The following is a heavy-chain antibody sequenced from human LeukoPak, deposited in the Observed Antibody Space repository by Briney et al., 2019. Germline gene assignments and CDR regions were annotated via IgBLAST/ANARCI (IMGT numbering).Heavy chain of an antibody. J-gene: IGHJ4*02. V-gene: IGHV3-23*01. D-gene: IGHD6-13*01. Sequence: GGSLRLSCAASGFTFSSYAMSWVRQAPGKGLEWVSAISGSGGSTYYADSVKGRFTISRDNSKNTLYLQMNSLRAEDTAVYYCAKDVASKYSSSWYGYYFDYWGQGTLVTVSP. CDR1: GFTFSSYA. CDR3: AKDVASKYSSSWYGYYFDY. CDR2: ISGSGGST.